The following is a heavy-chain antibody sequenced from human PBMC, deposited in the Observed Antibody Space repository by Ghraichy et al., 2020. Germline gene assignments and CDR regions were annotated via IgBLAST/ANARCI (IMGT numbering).Heavy chain of an antibody. V-gene: IGHV4-34*01. CDR1: GGSFSGYY. D-gene: IGHD3-3*01. CDR3: ARGPTYYDFWSGYYQFDY. J-gene: IGHJ4*02. CDR2: INHSGST. Sequence: SETLSLTCAVYGGSFSGYYWSWIRQPPGKGLEWIGEINHSGSTNYNSSLKSRVTISVDTSKNQFSLKLSSVTAADTAVYYCARGPTYYDFWSGYYQFDYWGQGTLVTVSS.